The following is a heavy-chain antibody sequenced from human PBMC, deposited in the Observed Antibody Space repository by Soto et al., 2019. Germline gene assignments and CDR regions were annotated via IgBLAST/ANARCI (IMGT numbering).Heavy chain of an antibody. J-gene: IGHJ4*02. CDR3: ARDTSRGGYDY. CDR1: GYTFTSYG. V-gene: IGHV1-18*01. CDR2: INVYNGNT. D-gene: IGHD3-10*01. Sequence: QVQLVQSGAEVKKPGASVKVSCKASGYTFTSYGISWVRQAPGQGLEWMGWINVYNGNTNYAQKLQGRVTMTTDTSTSTAYLDHRSLRSDDTAVYFCARDTSRGGYDYWGQGTLVTVSS.